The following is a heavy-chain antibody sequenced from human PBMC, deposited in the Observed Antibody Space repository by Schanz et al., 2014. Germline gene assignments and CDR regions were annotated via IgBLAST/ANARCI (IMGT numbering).Heavy chain of an antibody. V-gene: IGHV3-33*01. Sequence: QVQLVESGGGVVQPGRSLRLSCAASGFTFSSYGMHWVRQAPGKGLEWVAIIWYDGSNKYYADSVKGRFTISRDNSKNTLFLQMNSLRADDTPVYYCARDGDFDYWGQGTLVTVSS. CDR3: ARDGDFDY. CDR1: GFTFSSYG. CDR2: IWYDGSNK. J-gene: IGHJ4*02.